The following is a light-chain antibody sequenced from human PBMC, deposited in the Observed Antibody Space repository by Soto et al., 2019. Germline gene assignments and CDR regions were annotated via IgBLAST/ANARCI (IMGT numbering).Light chain of an antibody. CDR2: AAS. V-gene: IGKV1-8*01. CDR1: QGISSY. J-gene: IGKJ4*01. CDR3: QQYYSYSLT. Sequence: AIRMTQSPSSLSASTGDRVTITCRASQGISSYLAWYQQKPGKAPKLLIYAASTLQSGVPSRFSGSGSGTDFTLTISCLQSEDFETYYCQQYYSYSLTFGGGTKVDI.